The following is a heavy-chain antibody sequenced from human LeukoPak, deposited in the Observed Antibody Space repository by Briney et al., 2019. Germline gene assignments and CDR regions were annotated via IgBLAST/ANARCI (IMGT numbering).Heavy chain of an antibody. CDR1: GGTFSSYA. V-gene: IGHV1-69*13. CDR3: ASHKAVEMATIRVPFDY. J-gene: IGHJ4*02. Sequence: SVKVSCKASGGTFSSYAISWVRQAPGQGLEWMGGIIPIFGTANYAQKFQGRVTITADESTSTAYMELSSLRSEDTAVYYCASHKAVEMATIRVPFDYWGQGTLVTVSS. CDR2: IIPIFGTA. D-gene: IGHD5-24*01.